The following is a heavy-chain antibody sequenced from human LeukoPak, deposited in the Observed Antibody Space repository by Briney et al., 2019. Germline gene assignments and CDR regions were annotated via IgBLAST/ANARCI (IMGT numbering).Heavy chain of an antibody. D-gene: IGHD6-6*01. CDR2: ISGYTGNT. Sequence: ASVKVSCKASGYNFIGYGITWVRQAPGQGLEWLGRISGYTGNTKFAQKFQGRVGMTRDTSTSTVYMELRSLRLDDTGVYYCARQLEGGAFDIWGQGTMVTVSS. V-gene: IGHV1-18*01. J-gene: IGHJ3*02. CDR3: ARQLEGGAFDI. CDR1: GYNFIGYG.